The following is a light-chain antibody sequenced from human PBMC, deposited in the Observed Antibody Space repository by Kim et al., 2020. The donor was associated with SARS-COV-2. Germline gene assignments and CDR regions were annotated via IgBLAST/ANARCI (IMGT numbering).Light chain of an antibody. Sequence: DIQMTQYPPSLSASIGDRVTITCQASQDITYYLNWYLQKPGTAPKLLIYDASMLQTGVPSRLSGSGSGTNFTFTISSLQPEDIATYYCQQYDILPLTFGGGTKLEI. CDR2: DAS. CDR3: QQYDILPLT. V-gene: IGKV1-33*01. J-gene: IGKJ4*01. CDR1: QDITYY.